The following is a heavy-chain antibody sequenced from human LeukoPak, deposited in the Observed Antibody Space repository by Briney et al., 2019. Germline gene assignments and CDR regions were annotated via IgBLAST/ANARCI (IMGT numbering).Heavy chain of an antibody. CDR1: GGSISSGSHY. CDR3: ARSTIFGGDVTRYAFDI. CDR2: VYTSVST. J-gene: IGHJ3*02. V-gene: IGHV4-61*02. Sequence: SQTLSLTCTVSGGSISSGSHYWSWIRQPAGKGLEWIGRVYTSVSTNYNPSLKSRTSMSVDTSKNQFSLNLRSVTAADTAVYYCARSTIFGGDVTRYAFDIWGQGIMVAVSS. D-gene: IGHD3-3*01.